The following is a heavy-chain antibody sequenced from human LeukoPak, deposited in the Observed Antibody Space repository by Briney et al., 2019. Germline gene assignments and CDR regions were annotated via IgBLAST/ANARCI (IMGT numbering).Heavy chain of an antibody. Sequence: PGGFLRLSCAASGFTFSSYGMPWVRQAPGKGLEWVAVIWYDGSNKYYADSVKGRFTISRDNSKNTLYLQMNSLRAEDTAVYYCARDWASGPMAPDYWGQGTLVTVSS. CDR1: GFTFSSYG. CDR3: ARDWASGPMAPDY. J-gene: IGHJ4*02. D-gene: IGHD3-10*01. CDR2: IWYDGSNK. V-gene: IGHV3-33*01.